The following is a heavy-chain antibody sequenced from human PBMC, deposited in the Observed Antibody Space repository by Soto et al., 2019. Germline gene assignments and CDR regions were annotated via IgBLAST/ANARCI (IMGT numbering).Heavy chain of an antibody. CDR2: IYYSGST. CDR3: ARWRRGGSYFGFDY. Sequence: QLQLQESGPGLVKPSETLSLTCTVSGGSISSSSYYWGWIRQPPGKGLEWIGSIYYSGSTYYNPSLKGRVPIPVSTSQDQFSLKRSSVTTAGTAVYCCARWRRGGSYFGFDYWGQGTLVTVSS. J-gene: IGHJ4*02. CDR1: GGSISSSSYY. D-gene: IGHD1-26*01. V-gene: IGHV4-39*01.